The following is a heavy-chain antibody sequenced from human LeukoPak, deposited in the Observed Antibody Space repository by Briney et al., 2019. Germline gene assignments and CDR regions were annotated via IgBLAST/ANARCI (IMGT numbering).Heavy chain of an antibody. CDR1: GGSISSRNYY. CDR2: IYYSGGT. V-gene: IGHV4-39*01. Sequence: SQTLALTCSVSGGSISSRNYYWGWIPQPPGKKLEWIGSIYYSGGTFNNPSLKSRVTISVDTSKTQFSLKLNSVTAADTAVYYCAPRSYYGTSGVYGMDVWGQGTTVTVSS. CDR3: APRSYYGTSGVYGMDV. D-gene: IGHD3-22*01. J-gene: IGHJ6*02.